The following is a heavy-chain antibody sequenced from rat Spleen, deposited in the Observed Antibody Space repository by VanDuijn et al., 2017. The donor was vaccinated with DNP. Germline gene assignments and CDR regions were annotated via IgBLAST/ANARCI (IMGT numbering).Heavy chain of an antibody. CDR3: AGRRVYRGQFAY. Sequence: EVQLVESGGGLVQPGRSLKLSCAASGFTFSDYNMAWVRQAPKKGLEWVATISYDGSSTYYRDAVKGRFTISRDNAKSTLFLQMGSLRSEETATYYCAGRRVYRGQFAYWGQGTLVTVSS. V-gene: IGHV5-7*01. CDR2: ISYDGSST. D-gene: IGHD1-4*01. CDR1: GFTFSDYN. J-gene: IGHJ3*01.